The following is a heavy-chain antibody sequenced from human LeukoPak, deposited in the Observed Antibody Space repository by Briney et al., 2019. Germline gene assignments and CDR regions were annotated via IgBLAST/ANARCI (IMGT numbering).Heavy chain of an antibody. D-gene: IGHD5-24*01. CDR3: AREVATNTGGLDY. Sequence: GGSLRLSCAASGFTFSTYAMHWVRQAPGKGLEYVSAISTNGGSTYYANSVKGRFTISRDNSKNTLCLQMGSLRADDMAVYYCAREVATNTGGLDYWGQGTLVTVSS. J-gene: IGHJ4*02. CDR1: GFTFSTYA. V-gene: IGHV3-64*01. CDR2: ISTNGGST.